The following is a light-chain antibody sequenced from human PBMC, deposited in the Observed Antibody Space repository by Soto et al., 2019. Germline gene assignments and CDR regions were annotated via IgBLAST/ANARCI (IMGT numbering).Light chain of an antibody. J-gene: IGLJ2*01. CDR2: EVT. V-gene: IGLV2-14*01. CDR3: SSYTTNITPVV. Sequence: QSVLTQPASVSGSPGQSITISCTGTSCDIGGYNYVSWYQQHPGKAPKLLISEVTNRPSGVSNRFSGSKSGNTASLTISGLQAEDEADYYCSSYTTNITPVVFGGGTKVTVL. CDR1: SCDIGGYNY.